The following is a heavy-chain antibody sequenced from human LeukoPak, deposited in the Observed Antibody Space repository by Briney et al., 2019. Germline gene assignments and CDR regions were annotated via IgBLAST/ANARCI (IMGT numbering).Heavy chain of an antibody. CDR1: GFTFSSYW. J-gene: IGHJ4*02. CDR3: ARGARGSGTTSDY. CDR2: INSDGSST. V-gene: IGHV3-74*01. Sequence: GGSLRLSCAASGFTFSSYWMHWVRQAPGKGLVWVSRINSDGSSTNYADSVKGRFTISRDNAKNTLHLQMNSLRAEDTAVYYCARGARGSGTTSDYWGQGTLVTVSS. D-gene: IGHD3-10*01.